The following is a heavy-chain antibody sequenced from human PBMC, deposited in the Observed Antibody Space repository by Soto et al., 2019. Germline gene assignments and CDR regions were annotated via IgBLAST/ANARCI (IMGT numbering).Heavy chain of an antibody. Sequence: ASVKVSCKASGYTFTSYGISWVRQAPGQGLEWMGWISAYNGNTNYAQKLQGRVTMTTDTSTSAAYMELRSLRSDDTAVYYCARDQAHPPSSYSSSYFVDAFDIWGQGTMVTVSS. CDR1: GYTFTSYG. D-gene: IGHD6-6*01. V-gene: IGHV1-18*01. CDR2: ISAYNGNT. CDR3: ARDQAHPPSSYSSSYFVDAFDI. J-gene: IGHJ3*02.